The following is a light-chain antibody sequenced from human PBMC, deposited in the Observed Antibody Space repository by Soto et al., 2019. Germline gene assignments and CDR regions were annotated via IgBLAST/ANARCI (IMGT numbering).Light chain of an antibody. CDR2: KAS. Sequence: DIQMTQSPSTLSASVGDRVTITCRASQSIDSWLAWYQHKPGKAPKLLIFKASTLETGVPSRFSGSRSETEFTLTISSLQPDDSATYYCQPYNSYSRTFGQGTKVEIK. CDR1: QSIDSW. CDR3: QPYNSYSRT. J-gene: IGKJ1*01. V-gene: IGKV1-5*03.